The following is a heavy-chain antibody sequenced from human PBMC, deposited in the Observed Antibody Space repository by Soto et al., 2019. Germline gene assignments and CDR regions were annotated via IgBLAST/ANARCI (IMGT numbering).Heavy chain of an antibody. D-gene: IGHD6-13*01. CDR3: AKMVGVSVAAAGFDL. V-gene: IGHV3-33*06. Sequence: QVQLVESGGGVVQPGRSLRLSCVASGFIFSSYGMHWVRQAPGKGLEWVAVVWFDGSNEFYADSVKGRFTISRDNSKKTLFLQMNSLRAEDTAVYYCAKMVGVSVAAAGFDLWGQGTPVTVSS. CDR1: GFIFSSYG. J-gene: IGHJ4*02. CDR2: VWFDGSNE.